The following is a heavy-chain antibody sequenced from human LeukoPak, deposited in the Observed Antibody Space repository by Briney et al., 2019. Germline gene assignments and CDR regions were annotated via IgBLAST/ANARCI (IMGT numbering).Heavy chain of an antibody. J-gene: IGHJ6*02. CDR1: GFTFTNYA. D-gene: IGHD4-17*01. CDR2: MSGSGGST. CDR3: ARVRYGELDV. Sequence: GGSLRLSCAASGFTFTNYAMSWVRQAPGKGLEWVSSMSGSGGSTYYADSVKGRFTISRDDSKNTLYLQMNSLRAEDTAVYYCARVRYGELDVWGQGTTVTVSS. V-gene: IGHV3-23*01.